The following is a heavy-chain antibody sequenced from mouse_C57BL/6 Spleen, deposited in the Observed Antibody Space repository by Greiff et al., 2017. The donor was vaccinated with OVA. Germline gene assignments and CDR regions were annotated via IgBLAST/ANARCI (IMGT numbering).Heavy chain of an antibody. D-gene: IGHD2-3*01. J-gene: IGHJ1*03. CDR2: ISSGSSTI. CDR3: ARPGYYEAEYFDV. V-gene: IGHV5-17*01. Sequence: EVQGVESGGGLVKPGGSLKLSCAASGFTFSDYGMHWVRQAPEKGLEWVAYISSGSSTIYYADTVKGRFTISRDTAKNTLFLQMTSLRSEDTAMYYCARPGYYEAEYFDVWGTGTTVTVSS. CDR1: GFTFSDYG.